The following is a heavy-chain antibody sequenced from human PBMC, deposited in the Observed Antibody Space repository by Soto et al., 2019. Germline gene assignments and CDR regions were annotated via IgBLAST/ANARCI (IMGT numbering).Heavy chain of an antibody. J-gene: IGHJ4*02. CDR3: AREQYFVEYGGFDFDY. CDR2: ISGSGRST. D-gene: IGHD3-10*01. Sequence: PGGSLRLSCAASGFSFAGYPMSWVRQAPGKGLEWVSAISGSGRSTYHADSVKGRFTIPRDNSKSTLSLQMNSLRAEDTAIYYCAREQYFVEYGGFDFDYWGQGILVTVSS. V-gene: IGHV3-23*01. CDR1: GFSFAGYP.